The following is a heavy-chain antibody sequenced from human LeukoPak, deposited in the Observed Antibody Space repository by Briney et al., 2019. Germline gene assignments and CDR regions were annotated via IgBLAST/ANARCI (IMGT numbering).Heavy chain of an antibody. D-gene: IGHD3-10*01. J-gene: IGHJ5*02. V-gene: IGHV1-2*02. Sequence: ASVKVSCKASGYTFTGYYMHWVRQAPGQGLEWMGWINPNSGGTNYAQKFQGRVTMTRDTSISTAYMELSRLRSDGTAVYYCARDNYASWFGEDAWFDPWGQGTLVTVSS. CDR3: ARDNYASWFGEDAWFDP. CDR1: GYTFTGYY. CDR2: INPNSGGT.